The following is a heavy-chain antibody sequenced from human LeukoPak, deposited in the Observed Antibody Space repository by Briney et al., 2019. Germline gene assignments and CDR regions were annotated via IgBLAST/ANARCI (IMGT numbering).Heavy chain of an antibody. J-gene: IGHJ4*02. CDR3: ARGFGYSYGLRLDY. D-gene: IGHD5-18*01. V-gene: IGHV4-34*01. CDR1: GGSFSGYY. Sequence: PSETLSLTCAVYGGSFSGYYWSWIRQPPGKGLEWIGEINHSGSTNYNPSLKSRVTISVDTSKNQFSLKLSSVTAADTAVYYCARGFGYSYGLRLDYWGQGTLVTVSS. CDR2: INHSGST.